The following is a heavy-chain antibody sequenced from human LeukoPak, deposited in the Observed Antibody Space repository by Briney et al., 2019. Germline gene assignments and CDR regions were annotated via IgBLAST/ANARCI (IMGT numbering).Heavy chain of an antibody. D-gene: IGHD3-3*01. Sequence: QAGGSLRLSCAASGFTFSSNYMSWVRQAPGKGLEWVSVIYSGGSTYYADSVKGRFTISRDNSKNTLYLQMNSLRAEDTAVYYCARAVSEWLNPYYYGMDVWGQGTTVTVSS. CDR1: GFTFSSNY. V-gene: IGHV3-53*01. CDR2: IYSGGST. CDR3: ARAVSEWLNPYYYGMDV. J-gene: IGHJ6*02.